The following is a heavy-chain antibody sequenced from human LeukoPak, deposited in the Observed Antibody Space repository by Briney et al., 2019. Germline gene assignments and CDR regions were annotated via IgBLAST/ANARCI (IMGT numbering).Heavy chain of an antibody. V-gene: IGHV1-2*02. J-gene: IGHJ4*02. Sequence: ASVKVSCKASGYTFTGYYMHWVRQAPGQGLEWMGWINPNSGGTSYARKFQGRVTMTRDTSISTAYMELSRLRSDDTAVYYCARGLYSGYDLGVFDYWGQGTLVTVSS. CDR2: INPNSGGT. CDR1: GYTFTGYY. CDR3: ARGLYSGYDLGVFDY. D-gene: IGHD5-12*01.